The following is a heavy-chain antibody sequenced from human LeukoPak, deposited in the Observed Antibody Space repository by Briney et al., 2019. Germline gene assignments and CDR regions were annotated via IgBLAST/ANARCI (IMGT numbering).Heavy chain of an antibody. Sequence: SETLSLTCAVYGGSFSGYYWSWIRQPPGKGLEWIGEINHSGSTNYNPSLKSRVTIPVDTSKNQFSLKLSSVTAADTAVYYCAREFRDYDPFDYWGQGTLVTVSS. V-gene: IGHV4-34*01. CDR3: AREFRDYDPFDY. CDR2: INHSGST. J-gene: IGHJ4*02. CDR1: GGSFSGYY. D-gene: IGHD4-17*01.